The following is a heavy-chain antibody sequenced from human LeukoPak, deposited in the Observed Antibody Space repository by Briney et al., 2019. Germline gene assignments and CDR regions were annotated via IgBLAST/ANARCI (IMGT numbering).Heavy chain of an antibody. D-gene: IGHD2-15*01. J-gene: IGHJ4*02. V-gene: IGHV3-48*02. Sequence: GGSLRLSCVVSGFTFSSHSMNWVRQAPGKGLEWVSYITSGGRILYYADSVKGRFTISRDNAKNSLYLQMNSLRDEDTAVYYCARHLGGSGISDYWGQGTLVTVSS. CDR3: ARHLGGSGISDY. CDR2: ITSGGRIL. CDR1: GFTFSSHS.